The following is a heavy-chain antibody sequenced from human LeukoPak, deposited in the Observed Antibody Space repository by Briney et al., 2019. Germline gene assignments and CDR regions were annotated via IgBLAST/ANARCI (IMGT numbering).Heavy chain of an antibody. J-gene: IGHJ4*02. CDR3: ARVQPGYYGSGSYYDY. CDR1: GFTFRSYA. V-gene: IGHV3-23*01. Sequence: GGSLRLSCAVSGFTFRSYAMSWVRQAPGKGLEWVSAIVGSGETAFYADSVKGRFTISRDNFRNTLFLQMSSLRAEDTAVYYCARVQPGYYGSGSYYDYWGQGTLVTVSS. CDR2: IVGSGETA. D-gene: IGHD3-10*01.